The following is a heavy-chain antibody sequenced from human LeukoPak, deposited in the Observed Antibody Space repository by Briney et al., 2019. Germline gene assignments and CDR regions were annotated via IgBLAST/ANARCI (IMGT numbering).Heavy chain of an antibody. V-gene: IGHV3-23*01. Sequence: GSLRLSCAASGFTFSNYAMSWVRQAPGKGLEWVSTISNSDGSTHYADSVKGRFTISRDISEKTLYLQMNSLRADDTALYYCAKVGSSSWYYFDYWGQGTLVTVSS. CDR3: AKVGSSSWYYFDY. J-gene: IGHJ4*02. CDR1: GFTFSNYA. CDR2: ISNSDGST. D-gene: IGHD6-13*01.